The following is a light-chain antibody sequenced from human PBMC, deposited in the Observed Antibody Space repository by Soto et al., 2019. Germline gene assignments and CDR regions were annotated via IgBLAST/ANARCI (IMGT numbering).Light chain of an antibody. V-gene: IGKV3-15*01. J-gene: IGKJ2*01. Sequence: EIVMTQSPDTLSVSPGERATVSCRASESVSSNLAWYQQKAGQAPRLLIYGASTRATGIPARFSGSGSGTEFTLTISTLQSEDVAIYYCQQYKSWPPYTFGQGTKLEI. CDR3: QQYKSWPPYT. CDR2: GAS. CDR1: ESVSSN.